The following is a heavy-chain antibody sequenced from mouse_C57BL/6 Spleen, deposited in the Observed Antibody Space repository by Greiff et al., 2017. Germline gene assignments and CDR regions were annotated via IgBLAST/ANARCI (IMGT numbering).Heavy chain of an antibody. CDR1: GYTFTSYW. V-gene: IGHV1-64*01. J-gene: IGHJ4*01. Sequence: QVQLQQPGAELVKPGASVKLSCKASGYTFTSYWMHWVKQRPGQGLEWIGMIHPNSGSTNYNEKFKSKATLTVDKSSSTAYMQLSSLTSEDSAVYCCARGGPSCLNYSIDYWSQGTSVTVSS. CDR2: IHPNSGST. CDR3: ARGGPSCLNYSIDY.